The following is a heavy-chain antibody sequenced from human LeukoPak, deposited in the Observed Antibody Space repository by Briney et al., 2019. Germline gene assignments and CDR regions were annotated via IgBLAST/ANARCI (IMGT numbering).Heavy chain of an antibody. Sequence: GWSLRLSCAASGFTFSSYGMHWVRQAPGKGLEWVAVISYDGSNKYYADSVKGRFTISRDNSKNTLYLQMNSLRAEDTAVYYCARDRTGYCSGGSCYSEGVFDYWGQGTLVTVSS. CDR3: ARDRTGYCSGGSCYSEGVFDY. V-gene: IGHV3-30*19. CDR1: GFTFSSYG. CDR2: ISYDGSNK. D-gene: IGHD2-15*01. J-gene: IGHJ4*02.